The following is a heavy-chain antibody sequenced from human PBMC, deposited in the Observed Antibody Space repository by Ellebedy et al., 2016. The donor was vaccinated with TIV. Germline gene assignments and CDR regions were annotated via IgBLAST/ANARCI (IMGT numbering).Heavy chain of an antibody. V-gene: IGHV4-59*01. CDR2: IYYSGSP. CDR1: GGSINSYH. CDR3: ARAPRNILTGYYYVGFDY. Sequence: SETLSLXXTVSGGSINSYHWNWIRQPPGKGLEWIGYIYYSGSPNYNPSLKSRVTISIDTSKNQFSLKLSSVTAADTAVYYCARAPRNILTGYYYVGFDYWGQGTLVTVSS. D-gene: IGHD3-9*01. J-gene: IGHJ4*02.